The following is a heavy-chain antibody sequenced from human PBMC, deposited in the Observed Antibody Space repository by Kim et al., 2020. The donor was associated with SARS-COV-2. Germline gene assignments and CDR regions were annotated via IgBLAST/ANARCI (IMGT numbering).Heavy chain of an antibody. CDR1: GFTFSSYG. CDR3: ARDLMSSSLVYDGMDV. CDR2: IWYDGSSK. J-gene: IGHJ6*04. V-gene: IGHV3-33*01. D-gene: IGHD6-13*01. Sequence: GGSLRLSCAASGFTFSSYGMDWVRQAPGKGLEWVAGIWYDGSSKYYADSVKGRFTISRDNTKNTLYLKMNILRAEDTAVYYCARDLMSSSLVYDGMDVWGKGTTVTVSS.